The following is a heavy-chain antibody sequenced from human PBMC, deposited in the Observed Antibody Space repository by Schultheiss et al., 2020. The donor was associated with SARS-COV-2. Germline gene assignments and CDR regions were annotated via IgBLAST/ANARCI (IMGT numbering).Heavy chain of an antibody. Sequence: GGSLRLSCAASGFTFSSYEMNWVRQAPGKGLEWVSYISSSGSTIYYADSVKGRFTISRDNAKNSLYLQMNSLRAEDTAVYYCARDLPPDYGSGTMGYFDYWGQGTLVTVSS. CDR2: ISSSGSTI. CDR3: ARDLPPDYGSGTMGYFDY. V-gene: IGHV3-48*03. CDR1: GFTFSSYE. J-gene: IGHJ4*02. D-gene: IGHD3-10*01.